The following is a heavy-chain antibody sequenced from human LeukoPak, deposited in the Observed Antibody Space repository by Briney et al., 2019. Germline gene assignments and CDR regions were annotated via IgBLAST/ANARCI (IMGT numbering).Heavy chain of an antibody. CDR1: GFTFSSYG. CDR3: ARSYSSGYLDAFDI. CDR2: IWYDGSNK. J-gene: IGHJ3*02. Sequence: GGSLRLSCAASGFTFSSYGMHWVRQAPGKGLEWVAVIWYDGSNKYYADSVKGRFTISRDNSKNTLYLQMNSLRAEDTAVYYCARSYSSGYLDAFDIWGQGTMVTVSS. D-gene: IGHD3-22*01. V-gene: IGHV3-33*01.